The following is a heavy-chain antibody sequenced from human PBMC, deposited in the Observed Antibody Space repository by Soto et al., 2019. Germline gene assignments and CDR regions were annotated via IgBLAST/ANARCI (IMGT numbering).Heavy chain of an antibody. J-gene: IGHJ4*02. V-gene: IGHV4-39*01. D-gene: IGHD3-3*01. CDR3: ARLALLYDFWSGPSRGFDY. Sequence: SETLSLTCTVSGGSISSSSYYWGWIRQPPGKGLEWIGSIYYSGSTYYNPSLKSRVTISVDTSKNQFSLKLSSVTAADTAVYYCARLALLYDFWSGPSRGFDYWGQGTLVTVSS. CDR1: GGSISSSSYY. CDR2: IYYSGST.